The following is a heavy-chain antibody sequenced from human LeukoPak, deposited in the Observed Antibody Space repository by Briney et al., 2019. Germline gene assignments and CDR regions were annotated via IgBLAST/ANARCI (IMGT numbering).Heavy chain of an antibody. D-gene: IGHD5-18*01. V-gene: IGHV3-53*01. CDR3: ARFGYSYGFYYFDY. Sequence: GGSLRLSCGASGFTVRSNYMSWGRQAPGKGLELVSVIYSGGSTYYADSVKGRFTISRDNSKNTLYIQMNSLRAEDTAVYYCARFGYSYGFYYFDYWGQGTLVTVSS. J-gene: IGHJ4*02. CDR1: GFTVRSNY. CDR2: IYSGGST.